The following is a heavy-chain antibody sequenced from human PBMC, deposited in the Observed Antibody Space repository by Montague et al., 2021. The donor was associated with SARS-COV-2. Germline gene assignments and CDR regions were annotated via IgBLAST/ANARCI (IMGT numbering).Heavy chain of an antibody. J-gene: IGHJ5*02. CDR1: GGSISSYY. V-gene: IGHV4-59*01. Sequence: SETLSLTCTVSGGSISSYYWSWIRQPPGKGLEWIGYIYYSGSTXXXPSXXXRVTISVDTSKNQFSLKLSSVTAADTAVYYCARAVSVRRAVNWFDPWGQGTLVTVSS. CDR2: IYYSGST. CDR3: ARAVSVRRAVNWFDP. D-gene: IGHD3-10*01.